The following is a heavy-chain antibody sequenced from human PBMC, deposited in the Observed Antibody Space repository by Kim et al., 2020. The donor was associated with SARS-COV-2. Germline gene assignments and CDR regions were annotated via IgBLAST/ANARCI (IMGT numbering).Heavy chain of an antibody. CDR2: DGSEK. J-gene: IGHJ6*02. V-gene: IGHV3-7*01. Sequence: DGSEKTYVDSVKGRSTIARDNTKNSLYLQINSLRVEDTAVYYCAGGDGGIWGQGTTVTVSS. CDR3: AGGDGGI.